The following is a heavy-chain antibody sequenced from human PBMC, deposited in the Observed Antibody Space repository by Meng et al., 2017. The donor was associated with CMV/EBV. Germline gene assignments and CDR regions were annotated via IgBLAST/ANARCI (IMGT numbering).Heavy chain of an antibody. D-gene: IGHD3-9*01. Sequence: EVQVVESGGGLVKAGGSLRLSWAASGFAFSSYSMNWVRQAQGKGLDWVSSISSSSSYIYYADSVKGRFTISRDNAKNSLYLQMNSLRAEDTAVYYCASSYFDWFPKGLDYWGQGTLVTVSS. V-gene: IGHV3-21*01. CDR3: ASSYFDWFPKGLDY. J-gene: IGHJ4*02. CDR2: ISSSSSYI. CDR1: GFAFSSYS.